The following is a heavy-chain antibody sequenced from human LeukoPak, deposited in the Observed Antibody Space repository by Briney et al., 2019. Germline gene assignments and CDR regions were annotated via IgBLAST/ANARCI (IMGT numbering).Heavy chain of an antibody. CDR2: ISAYNGNT. Sequence: GASVKVSCKASGYTFTSYGISWVRQAPGQGLEWMGWISAYNGNTNYAQKLQGRVTMTTDTSTSTAYMELRSLRSDDTAVYYCARYHTGYSSDRAFFDYWGQGTLATVSS. V-gene: IGHV1-18*01. CDR1: GYTFTSYG. J-gene: IGHJ4*02. CDR3: ARYHTGYSSDRAFFDY. D-gene: IGHD6-19*01.